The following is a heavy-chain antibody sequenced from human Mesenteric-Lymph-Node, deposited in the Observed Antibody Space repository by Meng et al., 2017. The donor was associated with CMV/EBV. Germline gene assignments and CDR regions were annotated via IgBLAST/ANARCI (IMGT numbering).Heavy chain of an antibody. CDR2: TYYSGSA. CDR1: SSNSGTYY. D-gene: IGHD3-22*01. J-gene: IGHJ4*02. CDR3: ARVVPYYYFNPLLRFDY. Sequence: SSNSGTYYWSWLRQHPAKGLEYIGYTYYSGSAYYNPSLKSRVTISVDPSVNHFSLKLSSVTSADTAVYYCARVVPYYYFNPLLRFDYSCPGILVTVSS. V-gene: IGHV4-31*02.